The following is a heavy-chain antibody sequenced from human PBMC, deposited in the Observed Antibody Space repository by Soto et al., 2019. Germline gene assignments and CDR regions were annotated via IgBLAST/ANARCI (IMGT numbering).Heavy chain of an antibody. CDR3: ARALGGTGRFYYYGMDV. CDR1: GGSFSGYY. D-gene: IGHD3-16*01. J-gene: IGHJ6*02. V-gene: IGHV4-34*01. Sequence: SETLSLTCAVYGGSFSGYYWIWIRQPPGKGLEWIGEVNDSGSTNCNPSLKSRVTISKVTSKNQFSLKLSSVTAADTAVYYCARALGGTGRFYYYGMDVWGQGTTVTASS. CDR2: VNDSGST.